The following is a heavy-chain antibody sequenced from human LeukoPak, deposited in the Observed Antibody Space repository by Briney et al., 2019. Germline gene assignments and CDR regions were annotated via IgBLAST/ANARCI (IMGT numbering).Heavy chain of an antibody. CDR1: GYTFTSYA. Sequence: ASVTVSCKASGYTFTSYAMHWVRQAPGQRLEWMGWINAGNGNTKYSQKFQGRVTITRDTSASTAYMELSSLRSEDTAVYYCARRSLDTAMVSDAFDIWGQGTMVTVSS. CDR2: INAGNGNT. CDR3: ARRSLDTAMVSDAFDI. J-gene: IGHJ3*02. V-gene: IGHV1-3*01. D-gene: IGHD5-18*01.